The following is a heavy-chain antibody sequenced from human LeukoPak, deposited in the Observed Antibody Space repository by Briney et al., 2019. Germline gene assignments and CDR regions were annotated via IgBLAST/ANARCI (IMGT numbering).Heavy chain of an antibody. V-gene: IGHV3-74*01. D-gene: IGHD6-19*01. Sequence: GGSLRLSCAASGFTFSSYWMHWVGQGQGKGQVWASRINSDGSSTSYADSVKGRFTISRDNAKNTLYLQMNSLRAEDTAVYYCAVAGKRVYFDYWGQGTLVTVSS. CDR3: AVAGKRVYFDY. CDR2: INSDGSST. J-gene: IGHJ4*02. CDR1: GFTFSSYW.